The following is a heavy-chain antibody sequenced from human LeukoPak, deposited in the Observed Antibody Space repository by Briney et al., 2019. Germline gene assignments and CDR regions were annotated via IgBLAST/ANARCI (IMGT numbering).Heavy chain of an antibody. V-gene: IGHV3-48*02. CDR2: IRSSGNLR. Sequence: GGSLRLSCAASGFSFSDYSMSWVRQAPGKGLEWLSNIRSSGNLRDYADSVKGRFTISRDNAKNSLYLQMNSLRDEDTAIYYCARDWDWSFDHWGQGILVTVSS. CDR3: ARDWDWSFDH. D-gene: IGHD3/OR15-3a*01. CDR1: GFSFSDYS. J-gene: IGHJ4*02.